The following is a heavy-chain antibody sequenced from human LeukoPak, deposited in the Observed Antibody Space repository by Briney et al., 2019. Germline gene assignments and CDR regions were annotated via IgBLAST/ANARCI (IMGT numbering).Heavy chain of an antibody. CDR3: ARLLYGSADDAFDI. V-gene: IGHV4-38-2*02. J-gene: IGHJ3*02. CDR2: ICHSGST. CDR1: GYSISSGYY. D-gene: IGHD3-10*01. Sequence: SETLSLTCTVSGYSISSGYYWGWIRQPPGKGLEWIGSICHSGSTYYNPSLKSRVTISVDTSKNQFSLKLSSVTAADTAVYYCARLLYGSADDAFDIWGQGTMVTVSS.